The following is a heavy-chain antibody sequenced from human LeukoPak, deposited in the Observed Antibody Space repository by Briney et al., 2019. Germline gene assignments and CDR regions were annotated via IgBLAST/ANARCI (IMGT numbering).Heavy chain of an antibody. V-gene: IGHV3-23*01. J-gene: IGHJ4*02. CDR1: GFTFSSYA. CDR3: AKDEGYCSSTSCLDFDY. CDR2: ISGSGGST. Sequence: PGGSLRLSCAASGFTFSSYAMSWVRQAPGKGLEWVSAISGSGGSTYYADSVKGRFTISRDNSKHTLYLQMNSLRAEDTAVYYCAKDEGYCSSTSCLDFDYWGQGALVTVSS. D-gene: IGHD2-2*01.